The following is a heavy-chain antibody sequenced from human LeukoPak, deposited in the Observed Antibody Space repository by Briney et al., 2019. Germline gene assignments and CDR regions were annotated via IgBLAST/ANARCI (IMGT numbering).Heavy chain of an antibody. CDR1: GVTFTSVA. CDR3: AKGMSSSWTYNYFDC. D-gene: IGHD6-13*01. CDR2: VSGGVGTT. J-gene: IGHJ4*02. V-gene: IGHV3-23*01. Sequence: GGSLRLSCAAPGVTFTSVAMSWVRQGPGEGLGWGSGVSGGVGTTSYAESVKGLFTVSRDNSKTTLYLQMNTLRAEDTAMYYCAKGMSSSWTYNYFDCWGQGTLVTVSS.